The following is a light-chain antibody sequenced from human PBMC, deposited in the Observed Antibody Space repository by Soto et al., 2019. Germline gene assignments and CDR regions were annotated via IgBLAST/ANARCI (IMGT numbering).Light chain of an antibody. CDR2: CAS. CDR1: QSVNIY. V-gene: IGKV3D-15*01. CDR3: QQYDDWLRLT. Sequence: EIVMTQSPATLSVSPGERATLSCRASQSVNIYLAWYQQKPGQAPRLLIFCASYMATGIPARFSGSGSGTEFNLTIISLQSEDFAVYFCQQYDDWLRLTFGGGTKVEIK. J-gene: IGKJ4*01.